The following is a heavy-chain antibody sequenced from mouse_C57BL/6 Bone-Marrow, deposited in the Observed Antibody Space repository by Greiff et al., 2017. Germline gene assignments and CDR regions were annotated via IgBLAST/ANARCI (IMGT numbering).Heavy chain of an antibody. CDR3: ARDYCYYGCSMDY. Sequence: QVQLQQPGAELVKPGASVKLSCKASGYTFTSYWMHWVKQRPGQGLEWIGMIHPYSSSTNYNEKFKSKATLTVDKSSSTAYMQLSSLTSEDSAVYYCARDYCYYGCSMDYWGQGTSVTVSS. CDR1: GYTFTSYW. D-gene: IGHD1-2*01. J-gene: IGHJ4*01. CDR2: IHPYSSST. V-gene: IGHV1-64*01.